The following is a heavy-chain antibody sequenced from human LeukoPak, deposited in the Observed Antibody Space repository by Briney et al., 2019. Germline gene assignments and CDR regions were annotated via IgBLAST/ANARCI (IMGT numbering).Heavy chain of an antibody. V-gene: IGHV4-34*01. CDR1: GGSFSGYY. CDR3: ARGITLVIRNWFDP. D-gene: IGHD3-22*01. J-gene: IGHJ5*02. Sequence: SETLSLTCAVYGGSFSGYYWSWIRQPPGKGLEWIGEINHSGSTNYNPSLKSRVTISLDTSKNQFSLELSSVTAADTAVYYCARGITLVIRNWFDPWGQGTLVTVSS. CDR2: INHSGST.